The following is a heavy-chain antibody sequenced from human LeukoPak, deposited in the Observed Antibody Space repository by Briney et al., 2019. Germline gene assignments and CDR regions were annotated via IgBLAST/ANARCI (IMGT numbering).Heavy chain of an antibody. J-gene: IGHJ4*02. V-gene: IGHV3-21*01. Sequence: GGSLRLSCAASGFTFSNYNMNWIRQAPGKGLEWVSAISRSSNYIYNADSVKGRFIISRDDAKNLLYLEMNSLRVEDTAVYYCAKGGTGNQYGSGDFGYWGQGTLVIVSS. CDR3: AKGGTGNQYGSGDFGY. D-gene: IGHD3-10*01. CDR1: GFTFSNYN. CDR2: ISRSSNYI.